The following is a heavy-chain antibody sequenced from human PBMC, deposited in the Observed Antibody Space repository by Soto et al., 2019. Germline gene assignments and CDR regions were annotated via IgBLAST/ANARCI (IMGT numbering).Heavy chain of an antibody. D-gene: IGHD1-26*01. CDR2: IWYDGSNK. CDR1: GFTFSSYG. CDR3: AKHTPVGVYNWFDP. J-gene: IGHJ5*02. V-gene: IGHV3-33*06. Sequence: GGSLRLSCAASGFTFSSYGMHWVRQAPGKGLEWVAVIWYDGSNKYYADSVKGRFTISRDNSRNTLYLQMNSLRAEDTAVYYCAKHTPVGVYNWFDPWGQGTLVTVSS.